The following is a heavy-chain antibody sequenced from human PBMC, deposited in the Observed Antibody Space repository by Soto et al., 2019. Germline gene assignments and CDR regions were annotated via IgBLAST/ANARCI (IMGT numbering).Heavy chain of an antibody. CDR2: MYYSGST. V-gene: IGHV4-39*01. Sequence: SETLSLTCSVSGGSISSSSFYWGWIRQPPGKGLEWIGSMYYSGSTSYNSSLKSRVTISVDTSKSQFSLKLSSVTAADTAQYYCARRARTTGFDYWGQGTLVTVSS. CDR1: GGSISSSSFY. CDR3: ARRARTTGFDY. J-gene: IGHJ4*02. D-gene: IGHD1-1*01.